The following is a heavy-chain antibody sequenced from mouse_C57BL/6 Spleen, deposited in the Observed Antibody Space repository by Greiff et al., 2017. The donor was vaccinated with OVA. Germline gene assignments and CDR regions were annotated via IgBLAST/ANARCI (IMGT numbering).Heavy chain of an antibody. CDR1: GYSFTGYY. Sequence: VQLQQSGPELVKPGASVKISCKASGYSFTGYYMNWVKQSPEKSLEWIGEINPSTGGTTYNQKFKAKATVTVDKSSSTAYMQLKSLTSEDSAVYYCAKNYGPYAMDYWGQGTSVTVSS. D-gene: IGHD1-1*02. V-gene: IGHV1-42*01. J-gene: IGHJ4*01. CDR2: INPSTGGT. CDR3: AKNYGPYAMDY.